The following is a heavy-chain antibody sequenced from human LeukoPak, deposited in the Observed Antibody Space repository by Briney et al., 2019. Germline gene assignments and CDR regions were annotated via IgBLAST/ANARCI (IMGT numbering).Heavy chain of an antibody. V-gene: IGHV3-30*04. CDR1: EFTFSSYA. CDR2: TSYDGKIK. J-gene: IGHJ4*02. D-gene: IGHD3-22*01. Sequence: GGSLRLSCVASEFTFSSYAMHWVRQAPGKGLEWVAVTSYDGKIKYYADSVKGRFTISRDNSKNTVYLQMNSLRAEDTAVYYCAKDRALYDSSGYATYYFDYWGQGTLVTVSS. CDR3: AKDRALYDSSGYATYYFDY.